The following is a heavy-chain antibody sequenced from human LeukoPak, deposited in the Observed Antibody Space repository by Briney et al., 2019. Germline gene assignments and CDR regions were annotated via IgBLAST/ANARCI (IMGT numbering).Heavy chain of an antibody. CDR2: ISGSGGTT. V-gene: IGHV3-23*01. D-gene: IGHD4-17*01. CDR1: GFTFSNYA. Sequence: GGSLRLSCAAPGFTFSNYAMSWVRQAPGKGLEWVSTISGSGGTTYYADSVEGRFTISRDNSKNTLYLQMSSLRAEDTAIYYCARATVTRWFDPWGQGTLVTVSS. CDR3: ARATVTRWFDP. J-gene: IGHJ5*02.